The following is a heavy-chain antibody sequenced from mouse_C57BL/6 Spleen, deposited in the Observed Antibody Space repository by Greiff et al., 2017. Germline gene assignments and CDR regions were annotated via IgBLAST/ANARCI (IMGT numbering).Heavy chain of an antibody. CDR3: ARPYFYGSYYFDY. CDR2: IDPSDSYT. V-gene: IGHV1-69*01. J-gene: IGHJ2*01. D-gene: IGHD1-1*01. CDR1: GYTFTSYW. Sequence: QVQLQQPGAELVMPGASVKLSCKASGYTFTSYWMHWVKQRPGQGLEWIGEIDPSDSYTNYNQKFKGKSTLTVDKSSSTAYMQLSSLTSEDSAVYYCARPYFYGSYYFDYWGQGTTLTVSS.